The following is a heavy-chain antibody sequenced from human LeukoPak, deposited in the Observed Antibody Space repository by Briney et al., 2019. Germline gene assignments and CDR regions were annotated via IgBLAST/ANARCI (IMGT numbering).Heavy chain of an antibody. CDR2: ISYSGSP. Sequence: SETLSLTCTVSGASISSYYGSWIRQPPGKGLEWIGYISYSGSPNYNPSLKSRVTISADTSKNQFSLNLSSVTAADTAVYYCARVGHIVAAGTYAWWGQGTLVTVSS. CDR1: GASISSYY. CDR3: ARVGHIVAAGTYAW. V-gene: IGHV4-59*08. D-gene: IGHD6-13*01. J-gene: IGHJ4*02.